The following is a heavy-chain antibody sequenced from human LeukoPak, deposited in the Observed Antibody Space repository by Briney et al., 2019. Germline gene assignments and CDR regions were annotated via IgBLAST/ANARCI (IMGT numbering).Heavy chain of an antibody. CDR2: IYHSGST. CDR3: ARHRSIVATITDY. D-gene: IGHD5-12*01. CDR1: GYSISSGYY. J-gene: IGHJ4*02. Sequence: SETLSLTCAVSGYSISSGYYWGWIRQPPGKGLEWIGSIYHSGSTYYNPSLESRVTISVDTSKNQFSLKLSSVTAADTAVYYCARHRSIVATITDYWGQGTLVTVSS. V-gene: IGHV4-38-2*01.